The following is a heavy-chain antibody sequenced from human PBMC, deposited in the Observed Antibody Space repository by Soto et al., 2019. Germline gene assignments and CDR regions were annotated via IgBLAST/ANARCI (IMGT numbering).Heavy chain of an antibody. CDR2: LSYDGSKE. D-gene: IGHD4-17*01. Sequence: GWSLRLSCAASGFTFSSFGMHLVRQAPGKGLEWVALLSYDGSKEYYADSVKGRFSVSRDNSKNTLYLQMNSLRVEDTAVYFCAKRLLRGTTLSVLDYWGGGTLVTVSS. V-gene: IGHV3-30*18. CDR3: AKRLLRGTTLSVLDY. CDR1: GFTFSSFG. J-gene: IGHJ4*02.